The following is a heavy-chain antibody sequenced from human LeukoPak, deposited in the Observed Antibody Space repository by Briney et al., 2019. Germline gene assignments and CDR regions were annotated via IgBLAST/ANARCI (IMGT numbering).Heavy chain of an antibody. D-gene: IGHD3-16*01. V-gene: IGHV3-11*01. Sequence: GGSLRLSCAVSGFTFTAYYMTWFRLAPGKGLEWVSYIDQSGTATFYADSVKGRFTISRDDAKSSLHLQMNSLRAEDTAVYYCARWNGGADYWGQGVLVTVSS. CDR3: ARWNGGADY. J-gene: IGHJ4*02. CDR1: GFTFTAYY. CDR2: IDQSGTAT.